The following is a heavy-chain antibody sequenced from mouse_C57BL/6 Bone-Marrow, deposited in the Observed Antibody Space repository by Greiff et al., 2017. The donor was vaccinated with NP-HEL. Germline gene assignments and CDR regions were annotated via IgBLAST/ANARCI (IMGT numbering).Heavy chain of an antibody. D-gene: IGHD1-1*02. V-gene: IGHV7-1*01. CDR3: ARDALWRWFAY. CDR2: SRNKANDYTT. Sequence: EVQLVESGGGLVQSGRSLRLSCATSGFTFSDFYMEWVRQAPGKGLEWIAASRNKANDYTTEYSASVKGRFIVSRDTSQSILYLQMKDLRAEDTAMYYCARDALWRWFAYWGQGTLVTVSA. J-gene: IGHJ3*01. CDR1: GFTFSDFY.